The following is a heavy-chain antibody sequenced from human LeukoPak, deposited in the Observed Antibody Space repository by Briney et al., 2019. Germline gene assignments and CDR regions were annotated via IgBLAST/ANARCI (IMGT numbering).Heavy chain of an antibody. CDR1: GFTFTNAW. CDR2: IKSKTDGGTT. CDR3: TTGRPDYGDYGYYYYYGMDV. Sequence: GGSLRLSCAASGFTFTNAWMSWVRQAPGKGLEWVGRIKSKTDGGTTDYAAPVKGRFTISRDDLKSTLYLQMNSLKTEDTAVYYCTTGRPDYGDYGYYYYYGMDVWGQGTTVTVSS. J-gene: IGHJ6*02. D-gene: IGHD4-17*01. V-gene: IGHV3-15*01.